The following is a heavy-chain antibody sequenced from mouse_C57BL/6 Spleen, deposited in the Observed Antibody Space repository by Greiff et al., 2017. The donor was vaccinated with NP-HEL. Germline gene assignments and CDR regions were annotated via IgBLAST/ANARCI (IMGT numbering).Heavy chain of an antibody. D-gene: IGHD1-1*01. Sequence: EVKLMESGGGLVKPGGSLKLSCAASGFTFSDYGMHWVRQAPEKGLEWVAYISSGSSTIYYADTVKGRFTISRDNAKNTLFLQMTSLRSEDTAMYYCARDLITTVVEGYFDVWGTGTTVTVSS. V-gene: IGHV5-17*01. J-gene: IGHJ1*03. CDR2: ISSGSSTI. CDR1: GFTFSDYG. CDR3: ARDLITTVVEGYFDV.